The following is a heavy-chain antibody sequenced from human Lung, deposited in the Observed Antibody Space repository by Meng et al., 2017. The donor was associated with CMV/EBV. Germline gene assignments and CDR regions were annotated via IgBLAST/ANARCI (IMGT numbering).Heavy chain of an antibody. CDR3: ARGDYYDSSGYYLNFYWFDP. D-gene: IGHD3-22*01. J-gene: IGHJ5*02. V-gene: IGHV1-2*02. Sequence: FTGYYRHWVRQAPEQGLEWMGWINPNSGGTNYAQKFQGRVTMTRDTSISTAYMELSRLRSDDTAVYYCARGDYYDSSGYYLNFYWFDPWGQGTLVTVSS. CDR2: INPNSGGT. CDR1: FTGYY.